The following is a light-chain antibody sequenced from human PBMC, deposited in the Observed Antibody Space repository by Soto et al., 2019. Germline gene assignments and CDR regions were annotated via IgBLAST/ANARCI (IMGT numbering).Light chain of an antibody. V-gene: IGLV1-40*01. CDR2: DNS. CDR3: QSYDSSLSVLYV. J-gene: IGLJ1*01. Sequence: QSVLTQPPSVSGAPGQRVTIACTVSSSNIGAGYDVHWYQQLPGTAPKLLIYDNSNRPSGVPDRFSGSKSGTSASLAITGLQAEDEADYYCQSYDSSLSVLYVFGTGTKLTV. CDR1: SSNIGAGYD.